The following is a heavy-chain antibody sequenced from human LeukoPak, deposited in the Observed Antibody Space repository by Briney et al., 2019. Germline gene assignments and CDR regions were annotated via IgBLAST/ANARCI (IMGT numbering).Heavy chain of an antibody. CDR2: ISGNGGRT. J-gene: IGHJ4*02. CDR1: GFTFSSYS. Sequence: PGGSLRLSCAASGFTFSSYSIHWVRQAPGKGLEYVSAISGNGGRTFYTNSVKGRFTISRDNSRNTLYLQMGSLRAEDMAIYYCVRALPGLPDYWGQGTLVTVFS. CDR3: VRALPGLPDY. V-gene: IGHV3-64*01. D-gene: IGHD3/OR15-3a*01.